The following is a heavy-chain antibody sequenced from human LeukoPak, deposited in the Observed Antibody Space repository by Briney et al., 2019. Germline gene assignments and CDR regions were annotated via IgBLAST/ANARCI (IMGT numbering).Heavy chain of an antibody. Sequence: GGSLRLSCAASGFTFTNAWMSWVRQAPGKGLEWVGRIYGKTDGETTEYAARVKGRFTISRDDSKNTLYLQMNSLKTDDTAVYYCITDNVYYGWSSYAWGYWGQGTLVTVSS. CDR2: IYGKTDGETT. J-gene: IGHJ4*02. CDR1: GFTFTNAW. CDR3: ITDNVYYGWSSYAWGY. V-gene: IGHV3-15*01. D-gene: IGHD3-10*01.